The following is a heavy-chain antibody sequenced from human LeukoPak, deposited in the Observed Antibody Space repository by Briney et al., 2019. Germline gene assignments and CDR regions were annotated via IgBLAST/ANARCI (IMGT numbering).Heavy chain of an antibody. J-gene: IGHJ4*02. Sequence: GGSLRLSCAASGFTFSSYAMSRVRQAPGKGLEWVSAISGSGGSTYYADSVKGRFTISRDNSKNTLYLQMNSLRAEDTAVYYCAKPYYDFWSGWDWGQGTLVTVSS. CDR1: GFTFSSYA. V-gene: IGHV3-23*01. D-gene: IGHD3-3*01. CDR2: ISGSGGST. CDR3: AKPYYDFWSGWD.